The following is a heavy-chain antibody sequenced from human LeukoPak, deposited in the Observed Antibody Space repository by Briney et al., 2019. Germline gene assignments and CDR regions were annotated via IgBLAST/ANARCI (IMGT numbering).Heavy chain of an antibody. CDR2: TYYRSKWYN. V-gene: IGHV6-1*01. J-gene: IGHJ6*02. CDR1: GDSVSNNSAA. Sequence: SRTLSPTFAISGDSVSNNSAAWNWLRQSPSRGLEWLGSTYYRSKWYNDYAVSVKSRITINPDTSKNQFSLQLNSVTPEDTAVYYCAREGNLYYYYGMDVWGQGTTVTVSS. CDR3: AREGNLYYYYGMDV.